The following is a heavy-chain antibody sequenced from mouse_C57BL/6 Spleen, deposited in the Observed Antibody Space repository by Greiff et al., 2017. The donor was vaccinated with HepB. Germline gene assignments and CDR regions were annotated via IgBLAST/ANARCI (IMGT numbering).Heavy chain of an antibody. Sequence: VKLMESGPELVKPGASVKISCKASGYAFSSSWMNWVKQRPGKGLEWIGRIYPGDGDTNYNGKFKGKATLTADKSSSTAYMQLSSLTSEDSAVYFCARWGYSYAMDYWGQGTSVTVSS. J-gene: IGHJ4*01. V-gene: IGHV1-82*01. CDR1: GYAFSSSW. CDR2: IYPGDGDT. D-gene: IGHD2-3*01. CDR3: ARWGYSYAMDY.